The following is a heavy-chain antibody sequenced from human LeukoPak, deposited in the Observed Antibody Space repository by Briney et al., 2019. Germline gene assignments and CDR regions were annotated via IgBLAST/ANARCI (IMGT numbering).Heavy chain of an antibody. J-gene: IGHJ4*02. CDR3: ATYLYGGNSGGAWDY. CDR2: ISYDGSNK. Sequence: GGSLRLSCAASGFTFSSSGMHWVRQAPGKGLEWVAVISYDGSNKYYADSVKGRFTISRDNSKSTLYLQMNSLRAEDTAVYYCATYLYGGNSGGAWDYWGQGTLVTVSS. CDR1: GFTFSSSG. V-gene: IGHV3-30*03. D-gene: IGHD4-23*01.